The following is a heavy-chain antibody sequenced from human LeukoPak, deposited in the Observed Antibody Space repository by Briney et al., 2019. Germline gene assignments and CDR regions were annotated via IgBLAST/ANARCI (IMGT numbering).Heavy chain of an antibody. Sequence: SETLSLTCTVSGGSISSYCWSWIRQPPGKGLEWIGYIYYSGSTNYNPSLKSRVTISVDTSKNQFSLKLSSVTAADTAVYYCARETRNYYDSSGYYCIDYWGQGTLVTVSS. CDR2: IYYSGST. V-gene: IGHV4-59*12. D-gene: IGHD3-22*01. CDR3: ARETRNYYDSSGYYCIDY. J-gene: IGHJ4*02. CDR1: GGSISSYC.